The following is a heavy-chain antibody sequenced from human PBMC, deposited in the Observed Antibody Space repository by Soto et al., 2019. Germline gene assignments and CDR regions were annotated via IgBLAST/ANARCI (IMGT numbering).Heavy chain of an antibody. Sequence: SETLSLTCTVSGGSISSGGYYWSWIRQHPGKGLEWIGYIYYTGTTYYSPSLKSRVTLSIDTSKNFFSLKLNSVTAADTAVYYCARQASEGYRYWGQGTLVTVSS. V-gene: IGHV4-39*01. CDR2: IYYTGTT. J-gene: IGHJ4*02. D-gene: IGHD2-15*01. CDR3: ARQASEGYRY. CDR1: GGSISSGGYY.